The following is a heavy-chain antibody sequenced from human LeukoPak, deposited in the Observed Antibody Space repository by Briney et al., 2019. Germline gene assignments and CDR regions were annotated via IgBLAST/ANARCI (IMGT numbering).Heavy chain of an antibody. CDR1: GGSFSGHY. D-gene: IGHD2/OR15-2a*01. CDR3: ASRPRDITSYSYSFYFDS. Sequence: SETLSLTCAVYGGSFSGHYWTWIRQSPGKGLEWIGEINHSGSATYAPSLKGRVTISVDTSKNQGSLEVRSATAADTAVYYCASRPRDITSYSYSFYFDSWGQGTLVTVSS. CDR2: INHSGSA. J-gene: IGHJ4*02. V-gene: IGHV4-34*01.